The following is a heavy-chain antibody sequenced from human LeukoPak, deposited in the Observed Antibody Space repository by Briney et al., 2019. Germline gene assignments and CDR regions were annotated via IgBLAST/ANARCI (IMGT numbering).Heavy chain of an antibody. CDR3: ARDSSGWRLFDY. J-gene: IGHJ4*02. D-gene: IGHD6-19*01. Sequence: PSETLSLTCTVSGGSISRGTYYWGWIRQPPGKGLQWIGSISYSGSTYYNPSLKSRVTISVDTSKNQFSLKLSSVTAADTAVYYCARDSSGWRLFDYWGQGTLVTVSS. V-gene: IGHV4-39*07. CDR2: ISYSGST. CDR1: GGSISRGTYY.